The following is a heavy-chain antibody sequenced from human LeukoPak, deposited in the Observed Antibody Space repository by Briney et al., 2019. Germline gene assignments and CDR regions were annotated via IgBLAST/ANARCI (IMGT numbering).Heavy chain of an antibody. CDR3: ARDLIDY. CDR1: GFTFSSYS. CDR2: ISSSSSTI. Sequence: PGGSLRLSCAASGFTFSSYSMSWVPQAPGKGLEWVSLISSSSSTIYYADSVKGRFTISRDNAKSSLSLQMNSLRAEDTAVYYCARDLIDYWGQGTLVTVSS. J-gene: IGHJ4*02. V-gene: IGHV3-48*01.